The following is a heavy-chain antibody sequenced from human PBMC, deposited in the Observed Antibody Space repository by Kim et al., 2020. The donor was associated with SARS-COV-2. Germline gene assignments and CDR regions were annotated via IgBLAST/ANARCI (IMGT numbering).Heavy chain of an antibody. CDR3: ARYGSSGWNFDY. J-gene: IGHJ4*02. V-gene: IGHV4-39*01. CDR2: IYYSGST. D-gene: IGHD6-19*01. Sequence: SETLSLTCTVSGGSISSSSYYWGWIRQPPGKGLEWIGSIYYSGSTYYNPSLKSRVTISVDTSKNQFSLKLSSVTAADTAVYYCARYGSSGWNFDYWGQGTLVTVSS. CDR1: GGSISSSSYY.